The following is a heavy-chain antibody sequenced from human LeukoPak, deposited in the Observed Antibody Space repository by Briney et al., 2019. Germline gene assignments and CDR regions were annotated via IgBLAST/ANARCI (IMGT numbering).Heavy chain of an antibody. V-gene: IGHV3-21*01. D-gene: IGHD5-24*01. CDR3: ARESRDGYYFDY. CDR1: GFTFSGYN. J-gene: IGHJ4*02. CDR2: IGSSGDYI. Sequence: GGSLRLSCAASGFTFSGYNMNWVRQAPGRGLEWVACIGSSGDYIHYADSVKGRFTISRDNSKNTLYLQMNSLRAEDTAVYYCARESRDGYYFDYWGQGTLVTVSS.